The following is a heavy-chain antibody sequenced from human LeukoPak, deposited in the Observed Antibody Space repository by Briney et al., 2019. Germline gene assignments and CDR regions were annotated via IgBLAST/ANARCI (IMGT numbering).Heavy chain of an antibody. J-gene: IGHJ5*02. Sequence: SVKVSCKASGGTFSSYAISWVRQAPGQGLEWMGGIIPIFGTANYAQKFQGRVTITADESTSTAYMELSSLRSEDTAVYYCALTEYSSSFHWFDPWGQGTLVTVSS. CDR3: ALTEYSSSFHWFDP. V-gene: IGHV1-69*01. CDR2: IIPIFGTA. CDR1: GGTFSSYA. D-gene: IGHD6-6*01.